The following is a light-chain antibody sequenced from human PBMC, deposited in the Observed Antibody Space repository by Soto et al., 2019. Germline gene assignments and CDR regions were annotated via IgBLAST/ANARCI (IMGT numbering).Light chain of an antibody. J-gene: IGKJ2*01. V-gene: IGKV3-20*01. CDR3: QQYGSSPRT. CDR1: QSVSSSY. Sequence: EIVLTQSPGTQSLSPGERATLSSRASQSVSSSYLAWYQQKPGQAPRLLIYGASSRATGIPDRFSGSGSGTDFTLTISRLEPEDFAVYYCQQYGSSPRTFGQGTKLEIK. CDR2: GAS.